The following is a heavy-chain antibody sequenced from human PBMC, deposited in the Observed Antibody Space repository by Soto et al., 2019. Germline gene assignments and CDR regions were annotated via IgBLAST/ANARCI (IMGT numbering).Heavy chain of an antibody. D-gene: IGHD3-3*01. J-gene: IGHJ6*03. Sequence: PGGSLRLSCAASGFTFSSYWMHWVRQAPGKGLVWVSRINSDGSSTSYADSVKGRFTISRDNAKNTLYLQMNSLRAEDTAVYYCAREVLDFWSCYYWHYHYYMDVWGTGTTVTLSS. CDR1: GFTFSSYW. V-gene: IGHV3-74*01. CDR3: AREVLDFWSCYYWHYHYYMDV. CDR2: INSDGSST.